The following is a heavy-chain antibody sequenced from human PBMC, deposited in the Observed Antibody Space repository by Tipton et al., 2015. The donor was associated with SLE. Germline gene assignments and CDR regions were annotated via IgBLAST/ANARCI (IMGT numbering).Heavy chain of an antibody. CDR3: VGSVRGVEETDPVPHLHCL. J-gene: IGHJ2*01. D-gene: IGHD2-8*01. Sequence: TLSLTCTVSGGSISSRAYFWAWVRPPPETGLEWNGSVPYRVATYTRTFYNPSLKSRVTISVDTPGMRLSLTVNSLTAADTAMYQFVGSVRGVEETDPVPHLHCLW. CDR1: GGSISSRAYF. V-gene: IGHV4-39*07. CDR2: VPYRVATYTRT.